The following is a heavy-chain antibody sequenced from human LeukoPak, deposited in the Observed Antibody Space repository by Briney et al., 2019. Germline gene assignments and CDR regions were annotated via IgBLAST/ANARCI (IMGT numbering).Heavy chain of an antibody. CDR1: GGTFSSYA. J-gene: IGHJ5*02. CDR3: ARGGVGCSSTSCQGFDP. V-gene: IGHV1-69*05. CDR2: IIPIFGTA. Sequence: ASVKVSCKASGGTFSSYAISWVRQAPGQGLEWMGGIIPIFGTANYAQKFQGRVTITTDESTSTAYMELSSLRSEDTAVYYCARGGVGCSSTSCQGFDPWGQGTLVTVSS. D-gene: IGHD2-2*01.